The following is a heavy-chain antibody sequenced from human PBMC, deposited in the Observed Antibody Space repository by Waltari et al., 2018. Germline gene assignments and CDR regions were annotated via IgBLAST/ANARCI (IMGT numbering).Heavy chain of an antibody. J-gene: IGHJ4*02. D-gene: IGHD3-10*01. CDR3: ARADGSGSYYY. CDR2: IYYSGST. Sequence: QVQLQESGPGLVKPSETLSLTCTVSGGSISSYYWSWIRQPPGKGLEWIGYIYYSGSTNYNPSLKSQVTISVDTSKNQFSLKLSSVTAADTAVYYCARADGSGSYYYWGQGTLVTVSS. V-gene: IGHV4-59*01. CDR1: GGSISSYY.